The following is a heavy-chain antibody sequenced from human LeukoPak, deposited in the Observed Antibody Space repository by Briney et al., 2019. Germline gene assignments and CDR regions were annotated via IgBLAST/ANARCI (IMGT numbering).Heavy chain of an antibody. CDR3: ARDSNPFSGFDY. CDR1: GGSISSGSYY. V-gene: IGHV4-61*02. J-gene: IGHJ4*02. CDR2: IYTSGST. Sequence: PSETLSLTCTVSGGSISSGSYYWSWIRQPAGKGLEWIGRIYTSGSTNYNPSLKSRVTISVDTSKNQFSLKLSSVTAADTAVYYCARDSNPFSGFDYWGQGTLVTVRS.